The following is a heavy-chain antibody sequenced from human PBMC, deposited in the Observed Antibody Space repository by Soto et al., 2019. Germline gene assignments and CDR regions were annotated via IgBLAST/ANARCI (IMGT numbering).Heavy chain of an antibody. D-gene: IGHD3-10*01. Sequence: VQVVASGGGLIQPGGSLRLSCAVSGFRFEQFVMHWVRQSPGKGLECVSTVSPTGDTVAYADSVEGRFTVSRDNAKSSLYLQMNRVKGDDTAFYNCIKDAPNGSIDDWGQGTLVTVSS. CDR3: IKDAPNGSIDD. J-gene: IGHJ4*02. CDR1: GFRFEQFV. V-gene: IGHV3-9*01. CDR2: VSPTGDTV.